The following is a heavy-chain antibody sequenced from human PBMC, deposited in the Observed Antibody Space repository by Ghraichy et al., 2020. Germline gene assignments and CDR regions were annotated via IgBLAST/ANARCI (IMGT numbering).Heavy chain of an antibody. V-gene: IGHV3-7*01. D-gene: IGHD6-19*01. J-gene: IGHJ4*02. CDR3: ARDLGSGWYFDY. CDR2: IKKDGSEK. CDR1: GFIFSGYW. Sequence: SCAASGFIFSGYWMSWVRQAPGKGPEWVANIKKDGSEKYYVDSVKGRFTISRDNAKNSLYLQMNSLRAEDTAVYYCARDLGSGWYFDYWGQGTLVTVSS.